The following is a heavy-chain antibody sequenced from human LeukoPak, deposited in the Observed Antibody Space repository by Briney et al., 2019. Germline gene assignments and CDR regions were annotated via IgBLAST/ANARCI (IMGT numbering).Heavy chain of an antibody. CDR2: TRDDGSKN. D-gene: IGHD2-15*01. J-gene: IGHJ4*02. V-gene: IGHV3-30*02. CDR1: GFILNTYG. Sequence: GGSLRLSCVASGFILNTYGMHWVRQAPGKGLEWVAYTRDDGSKNWYGDSVKGRFTIFRDNSKNTLYLQMNSLRGEDTAVYYCANGDCRGGRCSSGAYWGQGTLVAVSS. CDR3: ANGDCRGGRCSSGAY.